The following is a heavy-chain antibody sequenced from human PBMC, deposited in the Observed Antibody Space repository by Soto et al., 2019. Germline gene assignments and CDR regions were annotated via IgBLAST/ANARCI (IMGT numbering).Heavy chain of an antibody. J-gene: IGHJ5*02. CDR1: GGSISSSSYY. Sequence: QLQLQESGPGLVKPSETLSLTCTVSGGSISSSSYYWGWIRQPPGKGLVWIVSIYYSGSTYYNPSLKSRVPVYVDTSKNQFSLTLISVTAANTAVYSCARAGYSSSSWGQGTLVTVSS. V-gene: IGHV4-39*01. D-gene: IGHD6-13*01. CDR2: IYYSGST. CDR3: ARAGYSSSS.